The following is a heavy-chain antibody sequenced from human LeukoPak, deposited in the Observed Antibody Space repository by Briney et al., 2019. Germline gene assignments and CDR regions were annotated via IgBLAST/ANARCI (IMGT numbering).Heavy chain of an antibody. CDR3: ANYVSGTMRDY. Sequence: LSETLSLTCPVSGGSITTSGHYWGWIRQPPGKGLEWIGSIDYRERTTYNPSLKSRVTISADTSRNQFSLKLSSVTATDTAVYYCANYVSGTMRDYWGQGTLVTVSS. D-gene: IGHD3-16*01. V-gene: IGHV4-39*01. CDR1: GGSITTSGHY. J-gene: IGHJ4*02. CDR2: IDYRERT.